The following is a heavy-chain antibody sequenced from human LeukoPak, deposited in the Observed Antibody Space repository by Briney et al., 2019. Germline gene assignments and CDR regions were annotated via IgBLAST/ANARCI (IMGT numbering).Heavy chain of an antibody. V-gene: IGHV3-66*02. Sequence: GGSLRLSCAASGFTVSSSYMSWVRQAPGKGLEWVSVIYSGGSSYYPDSLKGRFTISRDNPKNTLYLQINSLRAEDTAVCYCVRDFMGYCGGECYSRWGKGTTVTVSS. J-gene: IGHJ6*04. CDR1: GFTVSSSY. CDR2: IYSGGSS. D-gene: IGHD2-21*01. CDR3: VRDFMGYCGGECYSR.